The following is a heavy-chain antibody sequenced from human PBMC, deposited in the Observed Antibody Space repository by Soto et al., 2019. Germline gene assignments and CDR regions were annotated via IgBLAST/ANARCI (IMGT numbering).Heavy chain of an antibody. CDR2: ISGSGGST. CDR1: GFTFSSYA. CDR3: AKSQDGYSSSWYGGGFFDY. D-gene: IGHD6-13*01. V-gene: IGHV3-23*01. J-gene: IGHJ4*02. Sequence: GGSLRLSCAASGFTFSSYAMSWVRQAPGKGLEWVSAISGSGGSTYYADSVKGRFTISRDNSKNTRYLQMNSLRAEDTAVYYCAKSQDGYSSSWYGGGFFDYWGQGTLVTISS.